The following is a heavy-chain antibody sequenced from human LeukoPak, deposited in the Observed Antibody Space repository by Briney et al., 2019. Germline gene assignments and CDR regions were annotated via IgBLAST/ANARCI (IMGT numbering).Heavy chain of an antibody. CDR2: IYYSGST. V-gene: IGHV4-59*12. Sequence: SETLSLTCTVSGGSISSYYWSWIRQPPGKGLEWIGYIYYSGSTNYNPSLKSRVTISVDTSKNQFSLKLSSVTAADTAVYYCARGWEDDFWSGYYPDWGQGTLVTVSS. CDR3: ARGWEDDFWSGYYPD. J-gene: IGHJ4*02. CDR1: GGSISSYY. D-gene: IGHD3-3*01.